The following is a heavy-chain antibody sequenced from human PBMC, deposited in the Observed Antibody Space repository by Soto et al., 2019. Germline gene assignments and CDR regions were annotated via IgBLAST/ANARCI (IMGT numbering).Heavy chain of an antibody. CDR1: GYTFTSYA. D-gene: IGHD3-22*01. Sequence: GASVKVSCKASGYTFTSYAMHWVRQAPGQRLEWMGWINAGNGNTKYSQKFQGRVTITRDTSASTAYMELSSLRSEDTAVYYCASHYDSSGPTKGLDYWGQGTLVTVS. CDR3: ASHYDSSGPTKGLDY. V-gene: IGHV1-3*01. J-gene: IGHJ4*02. CDR2: INAGNGNT.